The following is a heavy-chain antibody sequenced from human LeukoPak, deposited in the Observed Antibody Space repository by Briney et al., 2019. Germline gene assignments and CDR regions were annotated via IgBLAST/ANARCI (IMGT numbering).Heavy chain of an antibody. CDR3: ARGGSRITLVRGVIIDYFDY. CDR2: INHSGST. J-gene: IGHJ4*02. V-gene: IGHV4-34*01. Sequence: SETLSLSCVVYSGSFSGYYWSWIRQPPGKGLEWIGEINHSGSTNYNPSLKSRVTISVDTSKKQFSLKVNSVTAADTAVYYCARGGSRITLVRGVIIDYFDYWGQGSLVTVSS. D-gene: IGHD3-10*01. CDR1: SGSFSGYY.